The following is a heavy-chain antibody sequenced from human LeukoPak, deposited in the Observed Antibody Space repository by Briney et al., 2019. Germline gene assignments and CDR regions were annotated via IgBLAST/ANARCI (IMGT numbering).Heavy chain of an antibody. V-gene: IGHV3-23*01. Sequence: GGSLRLSCAASGFTFSTYAMSWVRQAPGMGLEWVSSIRFNGGLSYYADSVKGRLTISRDNSKNTLFLQMDSLRADDTAFYYCASTASYYGFDCYSYLDYWGQGILVTVSS. J-gene: IGHJ4*02. CDR1: GFTFSTYA. CDR2: IRFNGGLS. D-gene: IGHD2-21*02. CDR3: ASTASYYGFDCYSYLDY.